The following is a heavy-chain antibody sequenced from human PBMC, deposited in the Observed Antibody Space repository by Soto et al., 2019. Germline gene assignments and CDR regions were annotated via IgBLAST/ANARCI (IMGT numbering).Heavy chain of an antibody. CDR2: IYTSASI. J-gene: IGHJ6*02. V-gene: IGHV4-4*07. CDR3: ARDREAGYNFYYGMDV. CDR1: GADINTYS. D-gene: IGHD6-19*01. Sequence: TLSLTCSVSGADINTYSWTWIRQPAGKGLEWIGRIYTSASINYNPSLRGRVTLSVDTSTNQVSLKLASVTAADTAVYYCARDREAGYNFYYGMDVWGQGTTVTVSS.